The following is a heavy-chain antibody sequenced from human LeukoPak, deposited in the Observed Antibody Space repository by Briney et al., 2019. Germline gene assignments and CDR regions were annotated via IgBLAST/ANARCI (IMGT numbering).Heavy chain of an antibody. CDR1: GYSFTSYW. V-gene: IGHV5-51*01. Sequence: GESLKISCKGSGYSFTSYWIGWVRQMPGKGLEWMGIIYPGDSDTRHSPSFQGQVTISADKSISTAYLQWSSLKASDTAMYYCARHGASGYYYYGMDVWGQGTTVTVSS. D-gene: IGHD6-25*01. J-gene: IGHJ6*02. CDR2: IYPGDSDT. CDR3: ARHGASGYYYYGMDV.